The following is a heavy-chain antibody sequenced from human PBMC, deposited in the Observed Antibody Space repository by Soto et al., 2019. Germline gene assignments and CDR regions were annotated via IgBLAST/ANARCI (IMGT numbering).Heavy chain of an antibody. J-gene: IGHJ4*02. CDR1: GFTFYYYA. V-gene: IGHV3-9*01. CDR3: AKVSELYSSSPIDY. CDR2: ISWNSGSI. D-gene: IGHD6-6*01. Sequence: PGGSLRLSCAASGFTFYYYAMHWVRQAPGKGLEWVSGISWNSGSIGYADSVKGRFTISRDNAKNSLYLQMNSLRAEDTALYYCAKVSELYSSSPIDYWGQGTLVTVSS.